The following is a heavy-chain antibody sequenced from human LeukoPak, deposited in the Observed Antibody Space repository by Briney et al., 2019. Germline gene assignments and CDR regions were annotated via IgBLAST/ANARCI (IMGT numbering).Heavy chain of an antibody. CDR3: AKEYTGTFSPFPSYFDN. V-gene: IGHV3-30*02. CDR2: IRYDGSNK. Sequence: PGGSLRLSCAASGFTFSSYGMHWIRQAPGKGLEWVAFIRYDGSNKYYADSVKGRFTISRDNSKNTLYLQMNSLRAEDTAIYYCAKEYTGTFSPFPSYFDNWGQATLVTVSS. J-gene: IGHJ4*02. CDR1: GFTFSSYG. D-gene: IGHD1-26*01.